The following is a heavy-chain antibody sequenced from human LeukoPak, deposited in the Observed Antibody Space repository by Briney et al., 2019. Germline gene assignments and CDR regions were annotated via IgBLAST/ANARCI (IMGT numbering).Heavy chain of an antibody. CDR2: IYYSGST. J-gene: IGHJ4*02. D-gene: IGHD1-26*01. CDR1: VGSLSSYY. Sequence: SEPLSLTCTLSVGSLSSYYWSWIRQPPGKGLEWIGYIYYSGSTNYNPFLKSRVTISVDTSKNQFSLKLSSVTAEDTAVYYCASYPVSGSYYDYWGQGTLVTVSS. V-gene: IGHV4-59*08. CDR3: ASYPVSGSYYDY.